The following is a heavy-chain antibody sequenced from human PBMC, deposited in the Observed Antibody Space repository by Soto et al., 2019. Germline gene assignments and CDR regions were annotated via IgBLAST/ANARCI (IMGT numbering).Heavy chain of an antibody. D-gene: IGHD1-1*01. CDR1: GFTFSDYY. J-gene: IGHJ4*02. CDR2: ISSSGSTI. V-gene: IGHV3-11*01. Sequence: PGGSLRLSCAASGFTFSDYYMSWIRQAPGKGLEWVSYISSSGSTIYYADSVKGRFTISRDNAKNSLYLQMNSLRAEDTAVYYCARVLTRILDYYFDYWGQGTRGTVSS. CDR3: ARVLTRILDYYFDY.